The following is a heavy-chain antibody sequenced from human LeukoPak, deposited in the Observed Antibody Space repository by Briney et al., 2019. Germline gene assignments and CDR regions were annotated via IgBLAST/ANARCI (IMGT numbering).Heavy chain of an antibody. CDR1: GYSFTSFW. Sequence: GESLKISCQASGYSFTSFWIGWVRQMPGKGLEWMAIIFPGDSDTRYSPSFQGQVTISADKSINTAYLQWSSLKASDTAIYYCARQHSSGYFYQSPFDYWGQGTLVTVSS. D-gene: IGHD6-19*01. J-gene: IGHJ4*02. CDR3: ARQHSSGYFYQSPFDY. V-gene: IGHV5-51*01. CDR2: IFPGDSDT.